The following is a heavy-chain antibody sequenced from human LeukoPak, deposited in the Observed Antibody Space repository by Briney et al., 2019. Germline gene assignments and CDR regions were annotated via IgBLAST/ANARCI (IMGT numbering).Heavy chain of an antibody. V-gene: IGHV3-9*01. Sequence: GGSLRLSCAASGFTFDDYAMHWVRQAPGKGLEWVSGISWNSGSIGYADSVKGRFTISRDNTKNTLYLQMNSLRAEDAAVYYCAKDLYDILTGYHDAFDIWGQGTMVTVSS. CDR3: AKDLYDILTGYHDAFDI. CDR1: GFTFDDYA. CDR2: ISWNSGSI. J-gene: IGHJ3*02. D-gene: IGHD3-9*01.